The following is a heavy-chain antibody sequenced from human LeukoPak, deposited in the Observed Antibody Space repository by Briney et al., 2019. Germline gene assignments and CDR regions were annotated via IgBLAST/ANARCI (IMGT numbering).Heavy chain of an antibody. CDR1: GFIFSSYA. D-gene: IGHD6-13*01. Sequence: PGGSLRLSCAASGFIFSSYAMNWVRQAPGKGLEWVSAINDGGGRTYYADSVKGRFTISRDNSKNTLYLQMNSLRAEDTAVYYCAKDQYSSSQGFDYWGQGTLVTVSS. J-gene: IGHJ4*02. CDR2: INDGGGRT. CDR3: AKDQYSSSQGFDY. V-gene: IGHV3-23*01.